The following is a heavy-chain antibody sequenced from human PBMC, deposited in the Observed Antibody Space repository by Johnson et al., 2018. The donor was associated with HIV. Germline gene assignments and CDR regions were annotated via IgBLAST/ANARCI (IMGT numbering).Heavy chain of an antibody. V-gene: IGHV3-20*04. Sequence: MLLVESGGGVVRPGGSLRLSCAVSGFTFNDHGMSWVRQAPGKGLEWVSGINWNGGTKDYADSVKGRFTISRDNAKNSLYLQMNSLRAEDTALYYCTGGWYNLSAFDIWGQGTMVTVSS. J-gene: IGHJ3*02. D-gene: IGHD6-19*01. CDR2: INWNGGTK. CDR1: GFTFNDHG. CDR3: TGGWYNLSAFDI.